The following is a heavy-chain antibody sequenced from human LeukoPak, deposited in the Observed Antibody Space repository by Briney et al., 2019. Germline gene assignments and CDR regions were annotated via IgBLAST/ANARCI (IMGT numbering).Heavy chain of an antibody. CDR3: ARGGLEYWFDP. Sequence: GASVKVSCKASGGTFSSYAISWVRQAPGQGLEWMGGIIPIFGTANYAQKFQGRVTMTTDTSTSTAYMELRSLRSDDTAVYYCARGGLEYWFDPWGQGTLVTVSS. CDR1: GGTFSSYA. CDR2: IIPIFGTA. V-gene: IGHV1-69*05. J-gene: IGHJ5*02. D-gene: IGHD3-16*01.